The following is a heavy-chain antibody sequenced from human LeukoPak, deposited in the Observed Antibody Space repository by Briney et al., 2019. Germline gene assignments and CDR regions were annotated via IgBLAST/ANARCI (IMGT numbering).Heavy chain of an antibody. CDR1: GGSISSSNW. J-gene: IGHJ3*02. Sequence: KPSGTLSLTCAVSGGSISSSNWWSWVRQPPGKGLEWIGEIYHSGSTNYNPSLKSRVTISVDKSKNQFSLKLSSVTAADTAVYYCARDDDRGDSSGDDAFDIWGQGTMVTVSS. CDR2: IYHSGST. D-gene: IGHD3-22*01. CDR3: ARDDDRGDSSGDDAFDI. V-gene: IGHV4-4*02.